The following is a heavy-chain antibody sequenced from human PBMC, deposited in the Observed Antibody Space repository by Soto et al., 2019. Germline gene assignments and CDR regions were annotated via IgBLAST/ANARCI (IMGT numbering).Heavy chain of an antibody. J-gene: IGHJ6*02. D-gene: IGHD3-16*01. V-gene: IGHV3-23*01. CDR3: ATLPWRDPGGNWYYYGMDV. CDR2: ISGSGGITT. CDR1: GFTFSSYA. Sequence: EVQLLESGGGLVQPGGSLRLSCAASGFTFSSYAMGWVRQAPGKVLEWVSIISGSGGITTYYADSVKGRFTISRDDSKNTLYLHMDSLRAEDTAVSYCATLPWRDPGGNWYYYGMDVWGQGTTVTVSS.